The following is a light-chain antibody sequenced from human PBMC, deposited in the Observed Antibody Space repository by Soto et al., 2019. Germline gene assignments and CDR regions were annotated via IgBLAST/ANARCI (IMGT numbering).Light chain of an antibody. V-gene: IGKV1-5*01. CDR1: QSISSW. J-gene: IGKJ1*01. CDR2: DAS. Sequence: DIQMTQSPSTLSASVGDRVTITCRASQSISSWLAWYQQKPGKAPKLLIYDASSLESGVPSRFSGSGSATEFTLTISSRQPDDFATYYCQQYNSYSPRTFGQGTKVEIK. CDR3: QQYNSYSPRT.